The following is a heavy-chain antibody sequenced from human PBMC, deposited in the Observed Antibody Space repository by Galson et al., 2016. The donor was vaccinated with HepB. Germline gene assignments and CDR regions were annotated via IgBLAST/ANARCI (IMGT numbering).Heavy chain of an antibody. J-gene: IGHJ4*02. CDR1: GYRFPTYG. V-gene: IGHV1-18*04. Sequence: SVKDSCKASGYRFPTYGISWVRQAPGQGLEWLGWISANSGNTIYAQKFQDRVTMTRDTSASTVYMDLRSLRSDDTAVYYCARDVQFRFDYWGQGTLVTVSS. D-gene: IGHD4-11*01. CDR2: ISANSGNT. CDR3: ARDVQFRFDY.